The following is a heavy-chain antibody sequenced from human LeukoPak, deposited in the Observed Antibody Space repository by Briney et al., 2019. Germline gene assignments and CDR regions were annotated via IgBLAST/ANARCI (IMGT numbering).Heavy chain of an antibody. D-gene: IGHD2-2*01. CDR1: GYTFTTYF. J-gene: IGHJ4*02. V-gene: IGHV1-2*02. CDR3: ARDSGRVCSSTSCFGY. CDR2: INPSGGIT. Sequence: GASVKVSCKASGYTFTTYFMHWVRQAPGQGLEWMGIINPSGGITNYAQKFQGRVTMTRDTSISTAYMELSRLRSDDTAVYYCARDSGRVCSSTSCFGYWGQGTLVTVSS.